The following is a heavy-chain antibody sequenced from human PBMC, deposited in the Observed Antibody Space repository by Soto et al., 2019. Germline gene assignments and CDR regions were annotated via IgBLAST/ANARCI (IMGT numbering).Heavy chain of an antibody. CDR1: GGSISSSSYY. D-gene: IGHD3-22*01. CDR2: IYSLGNT. CDR3: ARPSDDSSGYYDAY. J-gene: IGHJ4*02. V-gene: IGHV4-39*01. Sequence: QMQLQESGPGLVKPSETLSLTCTVSGGSISSSSYYWGWIRQPPGQGLEWLGTIYSLGNTYYNPSLKSRVNISVDKSKSQLCLTLSSVTAPDTAVYYCARPSDDSSGYYDAYWGQGTLVTVSS.